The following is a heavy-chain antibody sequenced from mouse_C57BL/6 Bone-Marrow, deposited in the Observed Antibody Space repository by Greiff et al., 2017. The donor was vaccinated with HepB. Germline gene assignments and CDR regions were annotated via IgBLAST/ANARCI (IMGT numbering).Heavy chain of an antibody. CDR3: ARQKYGNYLYYFDY. V-gene: IGHV5-12*01. Sequence: EVMLVESGGGLVQPGGSLKLSCAASGFTFSDYYMYWVRQTPEKRLEWVAYISNGGGSTYYPDTVKGRFTISRDNAKNTLYLHMSRLKSEDTAMYYCARQKYGNYLYYFDYWGQGTTLTVSS. D-gene: IGHD2-1*01. CDR1: GFTFSDYY. J-gene: IGHJ2*01. CDR2: ISNGGGST.